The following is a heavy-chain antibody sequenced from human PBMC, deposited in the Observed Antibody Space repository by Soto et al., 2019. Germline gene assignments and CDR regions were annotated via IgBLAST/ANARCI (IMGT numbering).Heavy chain of an antibody. CDR3: ALVHRTVTFRDLFDS. J-gene: IGHJ5*01. CDR1: GGSFSGYY. D-gene: IGHD4-17*01. V-gene: IGHV4-34*01. Sequence: SETLCLTCAVYGGSFSGYYWSGIRQPPGKGLEWIGEINHSGSTNYNPSLKSRVTISVDTSKNQFSLKLSSVTAADTAVYYCALVHRTVTFRDLFDSWGQGTLVTVSA. CDR2: INHSGST.